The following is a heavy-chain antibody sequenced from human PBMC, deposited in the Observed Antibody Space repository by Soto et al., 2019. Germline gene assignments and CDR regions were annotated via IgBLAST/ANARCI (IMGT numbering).Heavy chain of an antibody. Sequence: QIQLMQSGAEVKKPGASVKVSCKPSGYTFTHFGINWMRQAPGQGLEWMGWVTPFNGNTNYAQKFQGRVTLTTDTSTSTVYMELRNLRSDDTALYYCARGPTGNYFDYWGPGSLVTVSS. CDR1: GYTFTHFG. CDR3: ARGPTGNYFDY. CDR2: VTPFNGNT. D-gene: IGHD1-1*01. J-gene: IGHJ4*02. V-gene: IGHV1-18*01.